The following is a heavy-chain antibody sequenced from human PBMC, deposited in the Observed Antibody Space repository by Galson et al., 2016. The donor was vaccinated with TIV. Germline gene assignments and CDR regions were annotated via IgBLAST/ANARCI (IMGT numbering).Heavy chain of an antibody. V-gene: IGHV3-66*02. CDR1: GLAVGSNY. Sequence: SLRLSCASSGLAVGSNYMTWVRQAPGKGLEWVSLISDAGNTYYSESVRGRFTISRDNSKNMVFLQMNSLRPEDTAVYYCAKGPYNYYYMDVWGKGTTVTVSS. J-gene: IGHJ6*03. CDR2: ISDAGNT. CDR3: AKGPYNYYYMDV.